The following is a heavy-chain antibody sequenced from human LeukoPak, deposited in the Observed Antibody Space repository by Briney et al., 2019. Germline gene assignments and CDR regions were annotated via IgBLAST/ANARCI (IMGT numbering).Heavy chain of an antibody. J-gene: IGHJ6*02. CDR3: ARRYISTWVMDV. CDR2: IFDSVST. D-gene: IGHD6-13*01. CDR1: GGSIRCYY. Sequence: SETLSLTCTVSGGSIRCYYWSWIRQPAGKGLEWIGHIFDSVSTNYNPSLNSRVTMSADTSKNQFSLKLSSVTAADTAVYYCARRYISTWVMDVWGQGTTVTVSS. V-gene: IGHV4-4*07.